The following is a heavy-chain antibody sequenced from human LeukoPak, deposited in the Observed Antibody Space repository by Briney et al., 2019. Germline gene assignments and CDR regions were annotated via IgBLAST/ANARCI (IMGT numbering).Heavy chain of an antibody. J-gene: IGHJ4*02. D-gene: IGHD6-13*01. CDR1: GYTFTNYG. V-gene: IGHV1-18*01. CDR3: ARDLYSSSWQVDY. Sequence: ASVKVSCKASGYTFTNYGISWVRQAPGQGLEWMGWISGYNGNTKYAQKLQGRVTMTTDTPTSTAYMELRCLRSDDTAVYYCARDLYSSSWQVDYWGQGTLVTVSS. CDR2: ISGYNGNT.